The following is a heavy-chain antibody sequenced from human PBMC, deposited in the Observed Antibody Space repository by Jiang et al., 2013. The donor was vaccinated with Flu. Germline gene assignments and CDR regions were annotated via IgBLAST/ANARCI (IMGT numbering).Heavy chain of an antibody. D-gene: IGHD2-2*01. J-gene: IGHJ5*01. Sequence: KPTQTLTLTCTVSGFSLTKPKMGVSWIRQPPGKALQWLGNIFSTDETSYDSSLKTRLTFSKDTSKSQVVLTMTNMDPVDTATYFCARCPSGDWYQLRMFDFWGQGIPVTVSS. CDR3: ARCPSGDWYQLRMFDF. CDR1: GFSLTKPKMG. V-gene: IGHV2-26*01. CDR2: IFSTDET.